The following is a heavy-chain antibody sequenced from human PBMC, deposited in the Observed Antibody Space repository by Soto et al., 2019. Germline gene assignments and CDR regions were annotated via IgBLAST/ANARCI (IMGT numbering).Heavy chain of an antibody. CDR1: GYTFTIYS. CDR2: ISAHNGDT. Sequence: QVQLVQSGAEVKKPGASVKVSCKASGYTFTIYSITWVRQAPGQGLEWMGWISAHNGDTKYAQDFQDRVTMTTDTSTNTAYMELMSLRSDDTAIYYCARDGVAVTTGISGYWGQGTLVTVSS. V-gene: IGHV1-18*01. D-gene: IGHD4-17*01. CDR3: ARDGVAVTTGISGY. J-gene: IGHJ4*02.